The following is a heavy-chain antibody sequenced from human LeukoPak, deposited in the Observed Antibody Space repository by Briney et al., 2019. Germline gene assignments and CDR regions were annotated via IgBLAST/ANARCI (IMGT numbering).Heavy chain of an antibody. D-gene: IGHD6-19*01. J-gene: IGHJ3*02. CDR3: ARGMGSGRYAVDI. V-gene: IGHV3-48*01. Sequence: PGRSLRLSCAASGFTFSTYSMNWVRQAPGKGLDWVSYISSSSSTIYYADSVKGRFTISRDSAKNSLYLQMNSLRAEDTAVYYRARGMGSGRYAVDIWGQGTMVTVSS. CDR2: ISSSSSTI. CDR1: GFTFSTYS.